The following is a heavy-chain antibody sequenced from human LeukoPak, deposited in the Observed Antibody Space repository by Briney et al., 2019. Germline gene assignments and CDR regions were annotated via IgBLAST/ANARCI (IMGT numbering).Heavy chain of an antibody. D-gene: IGHD2-2*01. V-gene: IGHV4-30-4*08. J-gene: IGHJ4*02. CDR1: GGSISSGDYY. Sequence: PSQTLSLTCTVSGGSISSGDYYWSWIRQPPGKGLEWIGYIYYSGSTYYNPSLKSRVTISVDTSKNQFSLKLSSVTAADTAVYYCARERVRGGYCSSTSCFYWGQGTLVTVSS. CDR2: IYYSGST. CDR3: ARERVRGGYCSSTSCFY.